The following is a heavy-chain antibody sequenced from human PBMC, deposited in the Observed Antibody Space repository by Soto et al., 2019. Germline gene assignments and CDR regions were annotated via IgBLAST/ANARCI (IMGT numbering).Heavy chain of an antibody. CDR3: ARVPDY. J-gene: IGHJ4*02. CDR2: MYHSGST. V-gene: IGHV4-30-2*01. D-gene: IGHD2-2*01. CDR1: GDSISSGDYY. Sequence: SETLSLTCTVSGDSISSGDYYWSWIRQPPGKGLEWIGYMYHSGSTYYNPSLKSRLTISIDRSKNQFSLKLSSVTAADTAVYYCARVPDYWGQGIQVTVSS.